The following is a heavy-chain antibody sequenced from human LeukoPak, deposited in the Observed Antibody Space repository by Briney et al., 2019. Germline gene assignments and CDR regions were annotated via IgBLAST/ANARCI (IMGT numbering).Heavy chain of an antibody. Sequence: SETLSLTCTVSGGSISSSDFYWGCIRPSPGKGLEWIGVISYSGGTSYNPSLKSRVTISVDTSKSHFSLKLSSVTAADTAIYYCARLDKGINAAHFDYWGQGTLVTVSS. J-gene: IGHJ4*02. CDR3: ARLDKGINAAHFDY. CDR1: GGSISSSDFY. CDR2: ISYSGGT. D-gene: IGHD3-22*01. V-gene: IGHV4-39*01.